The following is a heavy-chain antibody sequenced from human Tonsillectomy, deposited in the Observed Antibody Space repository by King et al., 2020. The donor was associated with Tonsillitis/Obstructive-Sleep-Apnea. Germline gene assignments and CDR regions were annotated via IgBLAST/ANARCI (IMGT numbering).Heavy chain of an antibody. CDR2: IFSNDEK. CDR1: GFPLSNARMG. CDR3: ARIWGYIVVVPALNYYYYYYMDV. J-gene: IGHJ6*03. V-gene: IGHV2-26*01. Sequence: TLKESGPVLVKPTETLTLTCTVSGFPLSNARMGVSWIRQPPGKALEWLAHIFSNDEKSYSTSLKSRLTISKDTSKSQVVLTMTNMDPVDTATYYCARIWGYIVVVPALNYYYYYYMDVWGKGTTVTVSS. D-gene: IGHD2-2*01.